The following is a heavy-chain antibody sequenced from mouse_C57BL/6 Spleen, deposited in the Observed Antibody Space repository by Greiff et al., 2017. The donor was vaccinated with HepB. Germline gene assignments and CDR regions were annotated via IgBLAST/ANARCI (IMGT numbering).Heavy chain of an antibody. Sequence: VQLQQSGTVLARPGASVKMSCKTSGYTFTSYWMHWVKQRPGQGLEWIGAIYPGNSDTSYNQKFKGKAKLTAVTSASTAYMELSSLTNEDSAVYYCTRSLGRDYAMDYWGQGTSVTVSS. J-gene: IGHJ4*01. V-gene: IGHV1-5*01. CDR1: GYTFTSYW. D-gene: IGHD4-1*01. CDR3: TRSLGRDYAMDY. CDR2: IYPGNSDT.